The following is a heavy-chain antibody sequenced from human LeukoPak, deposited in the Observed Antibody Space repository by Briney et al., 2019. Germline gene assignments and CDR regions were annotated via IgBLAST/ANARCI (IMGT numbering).Heavy chain of an antibody. D-gene: IGHD6-6*01. Sequence: ASVKVSCKASGYTFTGYYIHWVRQAPGQRLEWMGWINPNSGGTNYAQKFQGRVTMTRDTSISTAYMELSRLRSDDTAVYYCARDPSIAARPLNWFDPWGQGTLVTVSS. CDR2: INPNSGGT. J-gene: IGHJ5*02. CDR3: ARDPSIAARPLNWFDP. V-gene: IGHV1-2*02. CDR1: GYTFTGYY.